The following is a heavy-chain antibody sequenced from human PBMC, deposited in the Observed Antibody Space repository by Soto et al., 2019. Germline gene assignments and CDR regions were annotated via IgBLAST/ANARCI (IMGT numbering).Heavy chain of an antibody. CDR1: GGTFSSYA. CDR3: AREPSPTYYYDSSGYS. J-gene: IGHJ4*02. Sequence: SVKVSCKASGGTFSSYAISWVRQAPRQGLEWMGGIIPIFGTANYAQKFQGRVTITADESTSTAYMELSSLRSEDTAVYYCAREPSPTYYYDSSGYSWGQGTLVTVSS. CDR2: IIPIFGTA. D-gene: IGHD3-22*01. V-gene: IGHV1-69*13.